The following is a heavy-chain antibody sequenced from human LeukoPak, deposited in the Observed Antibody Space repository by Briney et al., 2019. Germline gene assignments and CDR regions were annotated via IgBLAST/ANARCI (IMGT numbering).Heavy chain of an antibody. Sequence: SETLSLTCTVSGGSISSYYWSWIRQPPGKGLEWIGYIYYSGSTNYNPSLKSRVTISVDTSKNQFSLKLSSVTAADTAVYYWARDKSVSVVVAATPGWFDPWGQGTLVTVSS. CDR2: IYYSGST. V-gene: IGHV4-59*01. D-gene: IGHD2-15*01. CDR3: ARDKSVSVVVAATPGWFDP. J-gene: IGHJ5*02. CDR1: GGSISSYY.